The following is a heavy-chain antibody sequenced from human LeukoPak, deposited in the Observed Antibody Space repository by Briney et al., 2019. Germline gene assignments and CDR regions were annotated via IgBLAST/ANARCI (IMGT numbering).Heavy chain of an antibody. D-gene: IGHD2-2*01. CDR2: ISNSGEST. J-gene: IGHJ4*02. CDR1: GFTFSSYA. CDR3: VKVYHYCSSTSCYGD. Sequence: WGSLRLSRAASGFTFSSYAMNWVRQAPGKGLEWVSTISNSGESTYYADSVKGRFTISRDNSKNTLYLQMNSLRAEDTAVYYCVKVYHYCSSTSCYGDWGQGTLVTVSS. V-gene: IGHV3-23*01.